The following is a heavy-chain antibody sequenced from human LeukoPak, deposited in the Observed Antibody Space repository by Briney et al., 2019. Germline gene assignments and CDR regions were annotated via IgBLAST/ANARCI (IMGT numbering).Heavy chain of an antibody. V-gene: IGHV3-7*04. J-gene: IGHJ5*02. CDR3: VRAHHPGGWFDP. CDR1: GFTFSSYG. CDR2: INQDGGEI. D-gene: IGHD3-10*01. Sequence: GGSLRLSCAASGFTFSSYGMSWVRQAPGKGLEWVASINQDGGEIHYVDSVKGRFTISRDNAKNSLYLQMNSLTAEDTAVHYCVRAHHPGGWFDPWGQGTLVTASS.